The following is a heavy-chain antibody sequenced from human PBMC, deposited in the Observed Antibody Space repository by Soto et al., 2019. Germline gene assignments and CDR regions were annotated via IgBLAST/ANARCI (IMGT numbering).Heavy chain of an antibody. CDR2: IYHSGST. CDR3: AKPRPVGQEPWWLDY. J-gene: IGHJ4*02. Sequence: QVQLQESGPGLVKPSGTLSLTCAVSGASISSSNWWSWVRQPPGKGLEWIGEIYHSGSTNYNPSLKSRVTIXXDXSAXQLSLKLSSVTAADTAVYHWAKPRPVGQEPWWLDYWGQGSLVTVSS. D-gene: IGHD2-15*01. CDR1: GASISSSNW. V-gene: IGHV4-4*02.